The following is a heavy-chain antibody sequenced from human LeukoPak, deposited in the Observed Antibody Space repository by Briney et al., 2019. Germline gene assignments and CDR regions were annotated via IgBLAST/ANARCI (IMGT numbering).Heavy chain of an antibody. D-gene: IGHD3-10*01. V-gene: IGHV3-23*01. CDR3: ARHQVLLWFGELSPWFDP. Sequence: PGGTLRLSCAASGFTFSSYGMSWVRQAPGKGLEWVSAISGSGGSTYYADSVKGRFTISRDNSKNTLYLQMNSLRAEDTAVYYCARHQVLLWFGELSPWFDPWGQGTLVTVSS. CDR2: ISGSGGST. CDR1: GFTFSSYG. J-gene: IGHJ5*02.